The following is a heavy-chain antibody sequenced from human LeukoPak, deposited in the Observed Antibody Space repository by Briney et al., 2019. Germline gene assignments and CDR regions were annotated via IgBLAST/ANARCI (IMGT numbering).Heavy chain of an antibody. CDR1: GFTFSSYS. CDR2: ISSSSSTI. D-gene: IGHD3-22*01. V-gene: IGHV3-48*01. CDR3: AKDGLPPYYDSSGYYDY. J-gene: IGHJ4*02. Sequence: PGGSLRLSCAASGFTFSSYSMNWVRQAPGKGLEWVSYISSSSSTIYYADSVKGRFTISRDNAKNSLYLQMNSLRAEDTAVYYCAKDGLPPYYDSSGYYDYWGQGTLVTVSS.